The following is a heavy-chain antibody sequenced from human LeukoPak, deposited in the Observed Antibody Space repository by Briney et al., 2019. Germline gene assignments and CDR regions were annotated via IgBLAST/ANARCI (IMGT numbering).Heavy chain of an antibody. CDR3: ARQNTSYYDFWSGYDTGVALDI. J-gene: IGHJ3*02. Sequence: SETLSLTCTVSGGSISSYDCSWIRQPPGQGLEWIGYIYYSGSTNYNPSLKSRVAISVDTSTNQFSLKLSSVTAADTAVYYCARQNTSYYDFWSGYDTGVALDIWGQGTMFTVSS. V-gene: IGHV4-59*08. D-gene: IGHD3-3*01. CDR2: IYYSGST. CDR1: GGSISSYD.